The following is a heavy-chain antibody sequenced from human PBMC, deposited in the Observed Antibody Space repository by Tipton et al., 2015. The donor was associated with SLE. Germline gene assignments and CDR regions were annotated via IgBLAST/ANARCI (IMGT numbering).Heavy chain of an antibody. D-gene: IGHD3-10*01. CDR2: ISFDGSDK. J-gene: IGHJ2*01. CDR3: AKDGPRYYNYDYYFDL. Sequence: SLRLSCAVSGFTFNNYAMYWVRQSPGKGLEWVAFISFDGSDKNYADSVKGRFTISRDDSKNTLYLQMNNLRAGDTAVYYCAKDGPRYYNYDYYFDLWGRGTLVTVSS. CDR1: GFTFNNYA. V-gene: IGHV3-30*04.